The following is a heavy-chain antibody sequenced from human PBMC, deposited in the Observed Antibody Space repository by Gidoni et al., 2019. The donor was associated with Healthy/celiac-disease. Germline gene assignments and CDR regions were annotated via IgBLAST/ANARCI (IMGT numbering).Heavy chain of an antibody. Sequence: KGLEWIGSIYYSGSTYYNPSLKSRVTISVDTSKNQFSLKLSSVTAADTAVYYCARRWPQLGRFDYWGQGTLVTVSS. D-gene: IGHD5-18*01. J-gene: IGHJ4*02. CDR2: IYYSGST. CDR3: ARRWPQLGRFDY. V-gene: IGHV4-39*01.